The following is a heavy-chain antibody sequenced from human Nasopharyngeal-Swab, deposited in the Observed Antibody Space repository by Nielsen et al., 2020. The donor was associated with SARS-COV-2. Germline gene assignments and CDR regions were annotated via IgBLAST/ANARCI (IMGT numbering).Heavy chain of an antibody. CDR3: VHSTGWRLDY. CDR1: GFSLSTSKVG. V-gene: IGHV2-5*02. CDR2: LYWDDDN. J-gene: IGHJ4*02. D-gene: IGHD6-19*01. Sequence: SGPTLVQPSQTDTLTCTFSGFSLSTSKVGVGWVRQLPGKALEWLALLYWDDDNRYNPSLKSRITITKDTSKNHVVLTMTNMDPVDTATYFCVHSTGWRLDYWGQGTLVTVSS.